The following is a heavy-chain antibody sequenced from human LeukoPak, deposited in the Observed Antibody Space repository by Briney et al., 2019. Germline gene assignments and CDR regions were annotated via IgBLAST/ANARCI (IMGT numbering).Heavy chain of an antibody. Sequence: PGGSLRLSCAASGFTFSDYAMTWIRQAPGKGLEWVSGISDSGENTYYADSVKRRFTISRDNSNDTLDLQMSGLRAQDTAVYYFAKGAQCSRYCFFYYWGQGTVVSVFS. D-gene: IGHD5-18*01. CDR1: GFTFSDYA. CDR2: ISDSGENT. CDR3: AKGAQCSRYCFFYY. J-gene: IGHJ4*02. V-gene: IGHV3-23*01.